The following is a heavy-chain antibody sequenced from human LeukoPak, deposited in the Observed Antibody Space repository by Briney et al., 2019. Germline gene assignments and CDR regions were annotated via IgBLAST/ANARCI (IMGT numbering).Heavy chain of an antibody. CDR1: GFTFRSYG. J-gene: IGHJ5*02. D-gene: IGHD3-9*01. CDR2: IRYDGNNK. V-gene: IGHV3-30*02. CDR3: ARDPFQRLALYDILTGYYNWFDP. Sequence: PGGSLRLSCAASGFTFRSYGMHWVRQAPGKGLEWVAFIRYDGNNKYYADSVKGRFTISRDNAKNTLYLQMNSLRAEDTAVYYCARDPFQRLALYDILTGYYNWFDPWGQGTLVTVSS.